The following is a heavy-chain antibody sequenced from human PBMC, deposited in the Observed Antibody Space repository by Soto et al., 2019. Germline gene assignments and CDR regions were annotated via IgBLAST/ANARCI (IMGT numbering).Heavy chain of an antibody. CDR1: GFTFSSYS. V-gene: IGHV3-21*01. D-gene: IGHD3-22*01. J-gene: IGHJ4*02. CDR2: ISSSGSYI. CDR3: ARGTFYSDSHAYYGY. Sequence: EVQLVESGGGLVKPGGSLRLSCAASGFTFSSYSMNLVRQAPGKGLEWVSSISSSGSYIYYADSVKGRFTISRDNAKNSLYLQMNSLRAEDTAVYYCARGTFYSDSHAYYGYWGQVTVVTVSS.